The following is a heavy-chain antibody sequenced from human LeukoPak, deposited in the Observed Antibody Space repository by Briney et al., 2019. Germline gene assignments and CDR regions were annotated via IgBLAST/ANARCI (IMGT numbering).Heavy chain of an antibody. V-gene: IGHV3-23*01. CDR2: VSSSGFTT. CDR3: ANGGRRDGYNFPFEY. Sequence: PGGSLRLSCAASGFTFSTHAMSWVRQAPGKGLEGVSTVSSSGFTTYYADSVKGRFRISKDNSKNTLSLQMNSLRAEDTAVYYCANGGRRDGYNFPFEYWGQGTLVTVSS. CDR1: GFTFSTHA. J-gene: IGHJ4*02. D-gene: IGHD5-24*01.